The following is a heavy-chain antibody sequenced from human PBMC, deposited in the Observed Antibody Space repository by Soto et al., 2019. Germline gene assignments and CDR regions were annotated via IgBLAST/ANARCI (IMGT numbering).Heavy chain of an antibody. Sequence: SETLSLTCTVSGGSISSYYWSWIRQPPGKGLEWIGYIYYSGSTNYNPSLKSRVTISVDTSKNQFSLKLSSVTAADTAVYYCARASIDGSGSLFFDYWGQGTLVTVSS. CDR1: GGSISSYY. D-gene: IGHD3-10*01. V-gene: IGHV4-59*01. J-gene: IGHJ4*02. CDR3: ARASIDGSGSLFFDY. CDR2: IYYSGST.